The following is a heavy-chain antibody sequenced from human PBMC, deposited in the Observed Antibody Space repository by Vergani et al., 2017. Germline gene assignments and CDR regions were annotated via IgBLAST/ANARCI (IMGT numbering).Heavy chain of an antibody. CDR3: ARAVSYYYYGMDV. CDR1: GFTFSSCS. J-gene: IGHJ6*02. V-gene: IGHV3-21*01. CDR2: ISSSSSYI. Sequence: EVQLVESGGGLVKPGGSLRLSCAASGFTFSSCSMNWVRQAPGKGLEWVSSISSSSSYIYYADSVKGRFTISRDNAKNSLYLQMNSLRAEDTAVYYCARAVSYYYYGMDVWGQGTTVTVSS.